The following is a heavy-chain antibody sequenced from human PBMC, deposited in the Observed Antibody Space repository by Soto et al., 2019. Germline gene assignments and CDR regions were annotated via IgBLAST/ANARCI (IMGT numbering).Heavy chain of an antibody. Sequence: QITLKESGPTLVKPTQPLTLTCTFSGFSLSTSGVGVGWIRQPPGKTLEWLALIYWDDDKRYSPSLRTRLTITKDTSKSQVVLTMADMDPVDTATNHCIQSRCGGDCLQSYASHYYFGMDVWGQGTTVTVSS. V-gene: IGHV2-5*02. CDR1: GFSLSTSGVG. CDR2: IYWDDDK. D-gene: IGHD2-21*02. J-gene: IGHJ6*02. CDR3: IQSRCGGDCLQSYASHYYFGMDV.